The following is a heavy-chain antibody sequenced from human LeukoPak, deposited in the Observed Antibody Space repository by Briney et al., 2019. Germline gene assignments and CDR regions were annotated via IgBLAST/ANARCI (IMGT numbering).Heavy chain of an antibody. CDR2: INAGNGNT. J-gene: IGHJ4*02. CDR1: GYTFTSYA. V-gene: IGHV1-3*01. D-gene: IGHD6-13*01. Sequence: GASVKVSFKASGYTFTSYAMHWVRQAPGQRLEWMGWINAGNGNTKYSQKFQGRVTITRDTSASTAYMELSSLRSEDTAVYYCARLRRGAAAGPIDYWGQGTLVTVSS. CDR3: ARLRRGAAAGPIDY.